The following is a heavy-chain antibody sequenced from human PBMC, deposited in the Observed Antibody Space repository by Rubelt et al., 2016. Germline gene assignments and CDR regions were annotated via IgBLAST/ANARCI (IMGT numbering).Heavy chain of an antibody. CDR1: GGSISNYY. CDR2: IYYSGST. V-gene: IGHV4-59*08. Sequence: QVQLQESGPGLVKPSETLSLTCTVSGGSISNYYWSWIRQPPGKGLEWIGYIYYSGSTNYNPSLKSRVTISADTPKNQFSLKLSSVTAADTAVYYWASHKPPEYGYYYGMDVWGQGTTVTVSS. CDR3: ASHKPPEYGYYYGMDV. J-gene: IGHJ6*02. D-gene: IGHD1-14*01.